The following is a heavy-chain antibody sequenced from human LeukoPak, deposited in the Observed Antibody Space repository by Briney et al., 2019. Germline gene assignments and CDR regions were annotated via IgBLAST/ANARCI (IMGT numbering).Heavy chain of an antibody. CDR1: GGSISRYN. Sequence: SETLSLSCTVSGGSISRYNWNWIRQPAGKGLEWIGRFYTSGSTKYNPSLTSGLTMSVDTSKNQFSLKLSSVTAADTAVYYCARDRDTAMVTWFDYSGQGTLVTVTS. D-gene: IGHD5-18*01. V-gene: IGHV4-4*07. CDR3: ARDRDTAMVTWFDY. CDR2: FYTSGST. J-gene: IGHJ4*02.